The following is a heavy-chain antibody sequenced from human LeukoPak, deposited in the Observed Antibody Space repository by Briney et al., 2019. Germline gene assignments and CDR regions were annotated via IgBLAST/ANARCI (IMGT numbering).Heavy chain of an antibody. CDR1: GFSLSTSGMC. D-gene: IGHD4-23*01. V-gene: IGHV2-70*11. J-gene: IGHJ4*02. CDR3: AGILYGGNPYFDY. CDR2: IDWDNDK. Sequence: SGPALLKPTQTLTLTCTFSGFSLSTSGMCVSWIRQPTGKALDSHSSIDWDNDKYYSTYLKTRLTISKDTNKIQVVLTMTNVDPVDTATYYCAGILYGGNPYFDYWGQGTLVTVSS.